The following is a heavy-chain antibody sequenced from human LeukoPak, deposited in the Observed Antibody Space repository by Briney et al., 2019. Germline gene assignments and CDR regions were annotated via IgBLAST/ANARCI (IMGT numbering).Heavy chain of an antibody. D-gene: IGHD2-15*01. CDR2: INTNTGNP. CDR1: GYTFTSYA. Sequence: ASVKVSCKASGYTFTSYAMNWVRQAPGQGLEWMGWINTNTGNPTYAQGFTGRFVFSLDTSVSTAYLQISSLKAEDTAVYYCARDFVVVVAAITYNWFDPWGQGTLVTVSS. J-gene: IGHJ5*02. V-gene: IGHV7-4-1*02. CDR3: ARDFVVVVAAITYNWFDP.